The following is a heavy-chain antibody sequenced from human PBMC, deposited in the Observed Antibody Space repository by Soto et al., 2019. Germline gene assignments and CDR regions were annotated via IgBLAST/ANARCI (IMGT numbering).Heavy chain of an antibody. J-gene: IGHJ4*02. V-gene: IGHV1-18*01. CDR2: ISAYNGRT. CDR1: GYTFTTYG. D-gene: IGHD3-22*01. CDR3: AREAPGDYDTSGYYYDVELDY. Sequence: QVQLVQSGAEVKKPGASVKVSCKASGYTFTTYGISWVRQAPGLGLEWMGWISAYNGRTNYAQKFQGRVTMTTDTFTSTAYMELRSLRSDDTAVYYCAREAPGDYDTSGYYYDVELDYWGRGTLVTVSS.